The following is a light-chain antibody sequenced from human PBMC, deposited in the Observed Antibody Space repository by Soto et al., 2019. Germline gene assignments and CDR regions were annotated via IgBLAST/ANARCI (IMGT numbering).Light chain of an antibody. CDR2: DVN. CDR3: CSFGDSDTVL. J-gene: IGLJ3*02. Sequence: QSALTQPRSVSGSPGPSVTISCTGTSSDVGSYKYVSWYQHHPGKAPKLMIFDVNKRPSGVPDRFSGSNSGNAASLTISGLQPEDEADYFCCSFGDSDTVLFGGGTKLTVL. CDR1: SSDVGSYKY. V-gene: IGLV2-11*01.